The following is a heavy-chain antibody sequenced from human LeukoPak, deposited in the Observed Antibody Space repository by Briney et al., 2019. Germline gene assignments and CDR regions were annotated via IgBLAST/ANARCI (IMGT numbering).Heavy chain of an antibody. CDR2: ISGSGGSR. V-gene: IGHV3-23*01. D-gene: IGHD2-21*02. CDR3: AKGGDSNGGVWDH. Sequence: GGSLRLSWAASGFTFSSYSMSWVRQAPGKGLEWVLAISGSGGSRYYADSMQGRVTTSRPNCKTTLYPQMSSLRAERTAVYYCAKGGDSNGGVWDHWGQGTLVTVYS. J-gene: IGHJ4*02. CDR1: GFTFSSYS.